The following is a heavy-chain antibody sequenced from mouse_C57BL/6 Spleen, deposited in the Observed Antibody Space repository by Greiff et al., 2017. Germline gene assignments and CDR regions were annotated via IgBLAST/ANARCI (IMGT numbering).Heavy chain of an antibody. CDR2: IRNKANGYTT. J-gene: IGHJ4*01. CDR1: GFTFTDYY. D-gene: IGHD1-1*01. V-gene: IGHV7-3*01. Sequence: EVQLQQSGGGLVQPGGSLSLSCAASGFTFTDYYMSWVRQPPGKALEWLGFIRNKANGYTTEYSASVKGRFTISRDNSQSILYLQMNALRAEDSATYYCARYYGSSPIYAMDYWGQGTSVTVSS. CDR3: ARYYGSSPIYAMDY.